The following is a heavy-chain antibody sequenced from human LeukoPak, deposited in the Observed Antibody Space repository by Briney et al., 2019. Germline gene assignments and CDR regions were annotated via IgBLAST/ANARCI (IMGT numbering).Heavy chain of an antibody. CDR3: ARHTESGTYYLAFDY. J-gene: IGHJ4*02. Sequence: GGSLRLSCTASGFTYSHHWMSWVRQAPGKGLEWVANINQEGSEKNYVDSVKGRFTISRDNAKNSLYLQMNSLRAEDTAMYYCARHTESGTYYLAFDYWGQGTLVTVSS. D-gene: IGHD1-26*01. CDR2: INQEGSEK. CDR1: GFTYSHHW. V-gene: IGHV3-7*01.